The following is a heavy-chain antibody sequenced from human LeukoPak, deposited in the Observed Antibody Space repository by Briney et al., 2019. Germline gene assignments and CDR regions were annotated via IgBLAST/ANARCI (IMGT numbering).Heavy chain of an antibody. D-gene: IGHD2/OR15-2a*01. V-gene: IGHV3-11*01. CDR2: IIESGTNI. CDR1: GFTFSDYY. J-gene: IGHJ4*02. Sequence: GGSLRLSCAASGFTFSDYYMTWIRQAPGKGLEWVSYIIESGTNIYYADSVKGRFTISRDNAKNSLYLQMNSLRAEDTAVYYCAKDPRFVVLPSAVFDYWGQGTMVTVSS. CDR3: AKDPRFVVLPSAVFDY.